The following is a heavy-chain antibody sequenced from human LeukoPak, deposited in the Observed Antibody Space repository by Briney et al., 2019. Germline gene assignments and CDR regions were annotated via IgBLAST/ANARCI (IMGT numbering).Heavy chain of an antibody. CDR1: GITFSSYA. Sequence: GGSLRLSCVASGITFSSYAMSWVRQAPGKGLEWVALISHDGSNKDYGDSVKGRFTISRDNSKNTLYLQMNSLKPEDTAVYYCAREGVVGAILGYWGQGSLVTVSP. V-gene: IGHV3-30*03. CDR3: AREGVVGAILGY. CDR2: ISHDGSNK. D-gene: IGHD1-26*01. J-gene: IGHJ4*02.